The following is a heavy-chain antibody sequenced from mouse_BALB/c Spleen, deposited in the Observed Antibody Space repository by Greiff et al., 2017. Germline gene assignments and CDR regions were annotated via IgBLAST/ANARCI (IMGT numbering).Heavy chain of an antibody. J-gene: IGHJ3*01. Sequence: QVQLQQSGPGLVQPSQSLSITCTASGFSLTSYGVHWVRQSPGKGLEWLGVIWSGGSTDYNAAFISRLSISKDNSKSQVFFKMNSLQANDTAIYYCASSFYYRFAYWGQGTLVTVSA. D-gene: IGHD2-1*01. CDR2: IWSGGST. V-gene: IGHV2-2*02. CDR1: GFSLTSYG. CDR3: ASSFYYRFAY.